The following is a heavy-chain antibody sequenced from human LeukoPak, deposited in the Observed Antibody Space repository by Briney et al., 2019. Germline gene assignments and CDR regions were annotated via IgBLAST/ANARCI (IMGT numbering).Heavy chain of an antibody. CDR2: ITSTSSYI. CDR1: GFTFSSYS. V-gene: IGHV3-21*01. CDR3: AKDFRITMVRGARNYYYYYGMDV. Sequence: GGSLRLSCAASGFTFSSYSMNWVRQAPGKGLEWVSSITSTSSYIYYADSLKGRFTISRDNAKNSLYLQVNSLRAEDTAVYYCAKDFRITMVRGARNYYYYYGMDVWGQGTTVTVSS. J-gene: IGHJ6*02. D-gene: IGHD3-10*01.